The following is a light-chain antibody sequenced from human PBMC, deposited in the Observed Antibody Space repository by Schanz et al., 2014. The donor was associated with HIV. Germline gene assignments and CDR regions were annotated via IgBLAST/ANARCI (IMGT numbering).Light chain of an antibody. CDR2: DVN. CDR3: SSYTSSSTLVV. CDR1: SSDIGGFNH. J-gene: IGLJ2*01. V-gene: IGLV2-14*01. Sequence: QSALTQPPSASGSRGQSVTISCTGTSSDIGGFNHVSWFQQHPGKVPKLIIYDVNNRPSGVSNRFSGSKSGNTASLTISGLQAEDEADYYCSSYTSSSTLVVFGGGTKLTVL.